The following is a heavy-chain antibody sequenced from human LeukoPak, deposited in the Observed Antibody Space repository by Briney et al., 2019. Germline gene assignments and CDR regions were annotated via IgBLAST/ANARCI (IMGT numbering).Heavy chain of an antibody. J-gene: IGHJ3*02. V-gene: IGHV4-30-2*01. CDR3: ARCPREAFDI. CDR2: IYHSGST. CDR1: GGSISSGGYY. Sequence: PSETLSLTCTVSGGSISSGGYYWSWIRQPPGKGLEWIGYIYHSGSTYYNPSLKSRVTISVDRSKNQFSLKLSSVTAADTVVYYCARCPREAFDIWGQGTMVTVSS. D-gene: IGHD1-26*01.